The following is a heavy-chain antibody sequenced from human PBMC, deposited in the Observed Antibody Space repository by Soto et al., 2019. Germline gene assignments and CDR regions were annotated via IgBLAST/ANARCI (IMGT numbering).Heavy chain of an antibody. D-gene: IGHD2-15*01. CDR3: ARAYSDAFDI. CDR1: GFKFSDYY. CDR2: ISSSGTGI. J-gene: IGHJ3*02. V-gene: IGHV3-11*01. Sequence: PGGSLRLACAASGFKFSDYYMIWIRQAPGKGLEWVAYISSSGTGIYYPDSVKGRFTISRDNAKNSLHLQLSSLRAEDTAVYYCARAYSDAFDIWGQGTMVTVS.